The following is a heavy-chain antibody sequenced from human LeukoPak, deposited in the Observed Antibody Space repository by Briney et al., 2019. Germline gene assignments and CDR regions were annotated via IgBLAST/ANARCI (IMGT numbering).Heavy chain of an antibody. CDR2: IIPIFGPA. CDR1: GDTFSSYA. D-gene: IGHD6-6*01. V-gene: IGHV1-69*13. CDR3: ASEPPPEYSSSHFDY. Sequence: SVKVSCKASGDTFSSYAISCVRQAPGQGLEWMGGIIPIFGPANYGQKLQCRVTITADESTSTAYMELSSLRSEDTAVYYCASEPPPEYSSSHFDYWGQGTLVTVSS. J-gene: IGHJ4*02.